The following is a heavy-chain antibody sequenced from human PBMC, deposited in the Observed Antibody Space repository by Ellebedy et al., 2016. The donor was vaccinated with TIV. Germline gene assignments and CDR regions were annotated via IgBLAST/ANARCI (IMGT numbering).Heavy chain of an antibody. CDR2: IKQDGSEK. V-gene: IGHV3-7*01. J-gene: IGHJ6*02. Sequence: GESLKISXAASGFTFSSYWMSWVRPAPGKGLEWVANIKQDGSEKYYVDSVKGRFTISRDNAKNSLYLQMNSLRAEDTAVYYCARDQLEGIVATITQYYYYYYGMDVWGQGTTVTVSS. D-gene: IGHD5-12*01. CDR1: GFTFSSYW. CDR3: ARDQLEGIVATITQYYYYYYGMDV.